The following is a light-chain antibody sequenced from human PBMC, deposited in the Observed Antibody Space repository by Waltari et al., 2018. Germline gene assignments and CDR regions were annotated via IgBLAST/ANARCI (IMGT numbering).Light chain of an antibody. CDR3: QQANSFPPT. J-gene: IGKJ2*01. CDR2: AAS. Sequence: DIQMTQSPSSVSASLGDRVTITCRPNLGIRSWLAGYQQKPGKAPKLLIYAASSLQSGVPSRFSGSGSGTDFTLTISSLQPEDFATYYCQQANSFPPTFGQGTKLEIK. V-gene: IGKV1-12*01. CDR1: LGIRSW.